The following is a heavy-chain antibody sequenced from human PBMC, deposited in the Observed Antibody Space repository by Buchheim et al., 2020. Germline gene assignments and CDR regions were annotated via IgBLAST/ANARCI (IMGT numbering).Heavy chain of an antibody. CDR3: AREGELLVAFDI. D-gene: IGHD1-26*01. J-gene: IGHJ3*02. CDR2: ISSSSSTI. V-gene: IGHV3-48*01. Sequence: EVQLVESGGGLVQPGGSLRLSCAASGFTFSSYSMNWVCQAPGKGLEWVSYISSSSSTIYYADSVKGRFTISRDKAKNSLYLQMNSLRAEDTAVYYCAREGELLVAFDIWGQGT. CDR1: GFTFSSYS.